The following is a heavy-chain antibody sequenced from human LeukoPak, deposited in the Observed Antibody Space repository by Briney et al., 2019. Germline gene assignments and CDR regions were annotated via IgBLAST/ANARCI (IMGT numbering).Heavy chain of an antibody. Sequence: MPSETLSLTCTVSGGSISSSSYYWGWIRQPPGKGLEWIGSIYYSGSTYYNPSLKSRVTISVDTSKNQFSLKLSSVTAADTAVYYCARAGFTVTTSRFDYWGQGTLVTVSS. CDR2: IYYSGST. V-gene: IGHV4-39*07. D-gene: IGHD4-17*01. CDR1: GGSISSSSYY. CDR3: ARAGFTVTTSRFDY. J-gene: IGHJ4*02.